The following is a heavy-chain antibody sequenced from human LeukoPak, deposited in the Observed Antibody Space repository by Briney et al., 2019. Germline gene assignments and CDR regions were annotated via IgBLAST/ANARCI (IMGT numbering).Heavy chain of an antibody. CDR3: AKTFVAARPSYYYYGMDV. J-gene: IGHJ6*02. Sequence: GGSLRLSCAASGFTFSSYAMSWVRQAPGKGLEWVSGISGSGGNTYYADSVKGRFTISRDNSKNTLYLQMNSLRAEDTAVYYCAKTFVAARPSYYYYGMDVWGQGTTVTVSS. CDR1: GFTFSSYA. CDR2: ISGSGGNT. V-gene: IGHV3-23*01. D-gene: IGHD6-6*01.